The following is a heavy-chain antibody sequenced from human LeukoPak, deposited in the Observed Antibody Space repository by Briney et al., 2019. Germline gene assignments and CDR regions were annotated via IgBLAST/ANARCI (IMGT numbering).Heavy chain of an antibody. J-gene: IGHJ4*02. V-gene: IGHV4-61*02. CDR3: ARANNDYGHTDY. Sequence: SQTLSLTCTVSGGSISGGSYYWSWIRQPAGKGLEWIGRIYTSGSTNYNPSLKSRVTISVDTSKNQFSLKLSSVTAADTAVYYCARANNDYGHTDYWGQGTLVTVSS. D-gene: IGHD4-17*01. CDR2: IYTSGST. CDR1: GGSISGGSYY.